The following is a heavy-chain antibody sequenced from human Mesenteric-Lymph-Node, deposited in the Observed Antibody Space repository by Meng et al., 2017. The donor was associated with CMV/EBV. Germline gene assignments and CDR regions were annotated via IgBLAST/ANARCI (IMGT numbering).Heavy chain of an antibody. D-gene: IGHD2-15*01. V-gene: IGHV3-7*01. J-gene: IGHJ6*02. CDR1: GFTFTSYW. CDR2: IKQDGSEK. Sequence: GGSLRLSCAASGFTFTSYWMSWVRQAPGKGLEWVANIKQDGSEKYYVDSVKGRFTISRDNSKNTVYFQMNGLRPEDTAVYYCARVVGRAGGMDVWGQGTTVTVSS. CDR3: ARVVGRAGGMDV.